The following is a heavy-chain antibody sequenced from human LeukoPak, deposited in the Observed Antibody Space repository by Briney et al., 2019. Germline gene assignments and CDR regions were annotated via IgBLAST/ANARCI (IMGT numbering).Heavy chain of an antibody. CDR3: ARDARSSGYYLNWFDP. V-gene: IGHV1-46*02. J-gene: IGHJ5*02. CDR1: GGTFKNFA. Sequence: ASVKVSCKASGGTFKNFAISWVRQAPGQGLEWMGITNPSGGSTSYAQKFQGRVTMTRDTSTSTVYMELSSLRSEDTAVYYCARDARSSGYYLNWFDPWGQGTLVTVSS. CDR2: TNPSGGST. D-gene: IGHD3-22*01.